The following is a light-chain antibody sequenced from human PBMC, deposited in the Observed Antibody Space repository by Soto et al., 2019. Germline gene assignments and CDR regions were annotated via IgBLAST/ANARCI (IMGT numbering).Light chain of an antibody. CDR1: QGISNY. CDR3: QQLNSYTLT. Sequence: DIQLTQSPSFLSASVGDRVTITCRSSQGISNYLAWYQRKPGKAPKLLIYTASTLQSGVPSRFSGSGSGSEFTLTITTMQPEDFATYYCQQLNSYTLTFGGGTKGAIK. V-gene: IGKV1-9*01. CDR2: TAS. J-gene: IGKJ4*01.